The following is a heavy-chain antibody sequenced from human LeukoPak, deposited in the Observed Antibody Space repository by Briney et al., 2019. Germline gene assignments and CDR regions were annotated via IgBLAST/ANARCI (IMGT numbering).Heavy chain of an antibody. Sequence: GGSLRLSCAASGFIFSSYRMNWVRQAPGKGLEWVSSISSSSSYIHYADSVKGRFTISRDNAKNSLYLQMNSLRAEDTAVYYCARLFDILASGMDVWGQGTTVTVSS. CDR3: ARLFDILASGMDV. CDR1: GFIFSSYR. CDR2: ISSSSSYI. J-gene: IGHJ6*02. D-gene: IGHD3-9*01. V-gene: IGHV3-21*06.